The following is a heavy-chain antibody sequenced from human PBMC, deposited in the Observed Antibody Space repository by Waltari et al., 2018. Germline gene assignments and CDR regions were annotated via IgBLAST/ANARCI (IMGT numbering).Heavy chain of an antibody. CDR2: ISGSGDDT. CDR1: GFTFDTYA. CDR3: AKGHSGSYGLDS. V-gene: IGHV3-23*01. J-gene: IGHJ4*02. Sequence: EVRFLESGGGLVQPGGSLRLSCATSGFTFDTYAMNWVRQAPGKGLEWVATISGSGDDTYYADSVKGRFTISRDNAKNSLYLQMNSLRTGDTALYYCAKGHSGSYGLDSWGQGTLVTVSP. D-gene: IGHD1-26*01.